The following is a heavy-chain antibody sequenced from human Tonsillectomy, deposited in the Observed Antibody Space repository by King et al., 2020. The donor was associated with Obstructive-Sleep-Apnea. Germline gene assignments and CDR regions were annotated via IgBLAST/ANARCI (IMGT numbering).Heavy chain of an antibody. CDR2: IYWDDDK. CDR3: AHRVYDSSGYYGVFDY. V-gene: IGHV2-5*02. D-gene: IGHD3-22*01. CDR1: GFSLSTSGVG. Sequence: TLKESGPKLVKPTQTLTLTCTFSGFSLSTSGVGVGWIRQPPGKALEWLALIYWDDDKRYSPSLKSRLTITKDTSKNQVVLTMTNMDPVDTATYYCAHRVYDSSGYYGVFDYWGQGTLVTVSS. J-gene: IGHJ4*02.